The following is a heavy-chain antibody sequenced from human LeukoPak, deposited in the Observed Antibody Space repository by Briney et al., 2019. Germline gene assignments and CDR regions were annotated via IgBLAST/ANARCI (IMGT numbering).Heavy chain of an antibody. CDR3: AKYCVTTTCYERLFDF. J-gene: IGHJ4*02. V-gene: IGHV3-23*01. CDR1: GFTFGTHS. CDR2: ISGSGDRT. Sequence: PGGSLRLSCATSGFTFGTHSMSWVRQAPGKGLEWVSGISGSGDRTHYADSVKGRFTTSRDNSKNTVTLQMNSLTVDDTAVYYCAKYCVTTTCYERLFDFWGQGTLVTVSS. D-gene: IGHD2-2*01.